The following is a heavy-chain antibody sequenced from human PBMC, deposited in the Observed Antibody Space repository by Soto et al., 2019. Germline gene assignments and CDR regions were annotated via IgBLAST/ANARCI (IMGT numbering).Heavy chain of an antibody. V-gene: IGHV4-34*01. Sequence: QVQLQQWGAGLVKPSETLSLSCAVYGQSFSGHSWAWIRQPPGKGLEWIGEINESGSTYYNPSLKSRVTISTDTSTNQFSLKLRSVSAADTAAYFCARGSGIVALPGELEDVNYDYWGQGTLVNVSS. J-gene: IGHJ4*02. CDR3: ARGSGIVALPGELEDVNYDY. CDR2: INESGST. CDR1: GQSFSGHS. D-gene: IGHD1-1*01.